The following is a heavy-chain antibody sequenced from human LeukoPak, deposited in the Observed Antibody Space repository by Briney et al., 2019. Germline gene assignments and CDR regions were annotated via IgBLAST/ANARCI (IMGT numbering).Heavy chain of an antibody. Sequence: SETLSLTCTVSGGSISSGSYYWSWIRQPAGKGLEWIGRIYTSGSTNYNPSLKSRVTISVDTSKNQFSLKLSSVTAADTAVYYCARDDAVAGMDYWGQGTLVTVSS. D-gene: IGHD6-19*01. CDR1: GGSISSGSYY. J-gene: IGHJ4*02. V-gene: IGHV4-61*02. CDR3: ARDDAVAGMDY. CDR2: IYTSGST.